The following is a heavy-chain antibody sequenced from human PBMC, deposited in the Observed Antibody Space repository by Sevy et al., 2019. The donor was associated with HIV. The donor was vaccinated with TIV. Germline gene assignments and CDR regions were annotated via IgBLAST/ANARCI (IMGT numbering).Heavy chain of an antibody. CDR2: VNWNGGST. V-gene: IGHV3-20*04. D-gene: IGHD6-13*01. J-gene: IGHJ4*02. Sequence: GGSLRLSCAGSGFTFSTHAMHWVRQAPGKGLEWVSGVNWNGGSTAYADSVKGRFTISRDNAKNSLYLQMNNLRAEDTALYYCARVSGQQLVGGSFDYWGQGTLVTVSS. CDR3: ARVSGQQLVGGSFDY. CDR1: GFTFSTHA.